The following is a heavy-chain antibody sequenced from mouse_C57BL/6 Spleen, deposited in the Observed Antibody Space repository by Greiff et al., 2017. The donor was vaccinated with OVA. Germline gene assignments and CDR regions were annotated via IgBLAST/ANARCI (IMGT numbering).Heavy chain of an antibody. CDR1: GYTFTGYW. J-gene: IGHJ2*01. CDR3: ASGIYYYGSSYYFDY. Sequence: VQLQQSGAELMKPGASVKLSCKATGYTFTGYWIEWVKQRPGHGLEWIGEILPGSGSTNYNEKFKGKATFTADTSSNTAYMQLSSLTTEDSAIYYCASGIYYYGSSYYFDYWGQGTTLTVSS. V-gene: IGHV1-9*01. D-gene: IGHD1-1*01. CDR2: ILPGSGST.